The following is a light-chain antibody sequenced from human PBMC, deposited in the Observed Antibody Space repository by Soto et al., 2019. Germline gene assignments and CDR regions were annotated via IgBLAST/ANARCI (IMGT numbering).Light chain of an antibody. V-gene: IGKV1-33*01. J-gene: IGKJ4*01. CDR3: QKYDNFPLT. Sequence: DIQVTQSPSSLYASVGDRVTIACQASQDISKYLNWYQQRPGKAPKLLISDASNLETGVPSRFSGSGSGTVFTFTISSLQPEDSATYYCQKYDNFPLTFGGGTKVVIK. CDR2: DAS. CDR1: QDISKY.